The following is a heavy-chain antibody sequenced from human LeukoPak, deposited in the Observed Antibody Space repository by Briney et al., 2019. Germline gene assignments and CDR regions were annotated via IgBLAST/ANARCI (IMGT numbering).Heavy chain of an antibody. CDR1: GYTFTSYA. V-gene: IGHV1-18*01. J-gene: IGHJ1*01. D-gene: IGHD6-13*01. CDR2: ISAYNGNT. Sequence: ASVKVSCKASGYTFTSYAMNWVRQAPGQGLEWMGWISAYNGNTNYAQKLQGRVTMTTDTSTSTAYMELRSLRSDDTAVYYCARDLQGSGSSWYVGYFQHWGQGTLVTVSS. CDR3: ARDLQGSGSSWYVGYFQH.